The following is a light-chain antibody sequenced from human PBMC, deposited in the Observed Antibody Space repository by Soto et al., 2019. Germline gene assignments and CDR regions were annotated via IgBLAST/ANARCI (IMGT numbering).Light chain of an antibody. CDR2: DVI. V-gene: IGLV2-18*01. Sequence: HSALTQPPSASGSPGQSVTISCTGTSSDVGTHGYVSWYQQHAGKAPKLLISDVINRPSGVPDRFSGSKSGNTPSLTISGLQAEDEADYYCGLFTSSATWVFGGGTKLTVL. J-gene: IGLJ3*02. CDR3: GLFTSSATWV. CDR1: SSDVGTHGY.